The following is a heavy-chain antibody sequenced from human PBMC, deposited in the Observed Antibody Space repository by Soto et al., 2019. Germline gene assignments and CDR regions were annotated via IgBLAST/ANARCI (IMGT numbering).Heavy chain of an antibody. J-gene: IGHJ6*02. D-gene: IGHD3-3*01. V-gene: IGHV1-24*01. CDR3: AALRFLEWFHPGYYGMDV. CDR1: GYTLTELS. CDR2: FDPEDGET. Sequence: ASVKVSCKVSGYTLTELSMHWVRQAPGKGLEWMGGFDPEDGETIYAQKFQGRVTMTEDTSTDTAYMELSSLRSEDTAVYYCAALRFLEWFHPGYYGMDVWGQGTTVTVSS.